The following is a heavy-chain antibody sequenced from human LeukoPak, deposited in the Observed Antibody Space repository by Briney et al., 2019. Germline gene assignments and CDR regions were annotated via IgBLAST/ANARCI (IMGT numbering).Heavy chain of an antibody. D-gene: IGHD5-18*01. Sequence: GESLKISCKGSGYSFTSYWIGWVRQMPGKGLEWMGIIYPGDSNTRYSPSLQGKVTISADKYISTAYLQWSSLKASDTAMYYCARLGTAMAFMMFDYWGQGTLVTVSS. V-gene: IGHV5-51*01. CDR1: GYSFTSYW. J-gene: IGHJ4*02. CDR2: IYPGDSNT. CDR3: ARLGTAMAFMMFDY.